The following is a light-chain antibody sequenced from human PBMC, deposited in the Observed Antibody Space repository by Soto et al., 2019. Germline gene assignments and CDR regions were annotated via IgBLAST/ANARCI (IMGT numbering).Light chain of an antibody. V-gene: IGKV1-13*02. Sequence: AVQLTQSPSSLSASVGDRVTITCRASQGINSALAWYQQKPGEAPKLLISDASALQSGVPSRFSGTGSWTDFTLTISSLQPEDFATYYCQKFHFHPLTFGGGAKVEIK. J-gene: IGKJ4*01. CDR1: QGINSA. CDR3: QKFHFHPLT. CDR2: DAS.